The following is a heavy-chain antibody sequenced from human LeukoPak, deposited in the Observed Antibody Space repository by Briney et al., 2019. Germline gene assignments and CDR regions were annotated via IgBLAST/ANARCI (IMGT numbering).Heavy chain of an antibody. V-gene: IGHV3-21*01. CDR1: GVTFSTYS. J-gene: IGHJ4*02. D-gene: IGHD4-17*01. Sequence: GGSLRLSCAASGVTFSTYSINWVRQAPGKGLEWVSSIKSDSSHISYANSVRGRFTISRDNGQNSLYLQINSLRVEDTAAYYCARDPFPTTVPNGGYFDYWGQGTLVPVSS. CDR2: IKSDSSHI. CDR3: ARDPFPTTVPNGGYFDY.